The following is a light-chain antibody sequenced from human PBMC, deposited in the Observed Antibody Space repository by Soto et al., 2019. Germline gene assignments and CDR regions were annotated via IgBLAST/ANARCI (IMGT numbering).Light chain of an antibody. V-gene: IGKV3-15*01. Sequence: DIVMTQSAAPLSVSPGERATLSCRSSQSVSSNLAWYQQKPGQAPRLLLHGASTRATGIPARFSGTGSWTEFTRTISSLQSEEFAVYYCQQYNNWPPSWTFGQGTKVDIK. J-gene: IGKJ1*01. CDR1: QSVSSN. CDR3: QQYNNWPPSWT. CDR2: GAS.